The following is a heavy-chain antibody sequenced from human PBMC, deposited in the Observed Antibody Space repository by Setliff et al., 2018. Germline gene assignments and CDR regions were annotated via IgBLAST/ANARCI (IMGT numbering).Heavy chain of an antibody. D-gene: IGHD6-19*01. CDR3: AKRDAVAGAVAY. CDR2: ISAVNSGT. V-gene: IGHV3-23*01. J-gene: IGHJ4*02. Sequence: PGGSLRLSCAASGFAFSNFAMGWVRQAPGRGLEWVSIISAVNSGTYYADSVRGRFTISRDNSKNTLYLQMNSLRVEDTAVYYCAKRDAVAGAVAYWGRGTLVTSPQ. CDR1: GFAFSNFA.